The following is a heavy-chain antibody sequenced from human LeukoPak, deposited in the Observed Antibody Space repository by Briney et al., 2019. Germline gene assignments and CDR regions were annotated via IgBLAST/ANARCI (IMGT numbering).Heavy chain of an antibody. Sequence: GGXLKISCEGSGYSFTSYWIGWVRQLPGXXLEWMGIIYPGDSDTRYSPSFQGQVPISADKSIGPAYLQWSSLKASDTAMYYCARGRCSSTSCYPGGFDYWGQGTLVTVSS. V-gene: IGHV5-51*01. D-gene: IGHD2-2*01. J-gene: IGHJ4*02. CDR3: ARGRCSSTSCYPGGFDY. CDR1: GYSFTSYW. CDR2: IYPGDSDT.